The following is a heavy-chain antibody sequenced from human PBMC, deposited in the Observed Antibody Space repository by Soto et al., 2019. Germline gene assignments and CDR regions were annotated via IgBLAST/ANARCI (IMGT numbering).Heavy chain of an antibody. V-gene: IGHV4-31*03. Sequence: QVHLEESGPGLVKPSETLSLICTVSGGSLNNADYFWSWIRHHPENGLGWIGYIYYSGSTRYNPSFKTRATLAIDTSKNQFSLRLKSVTVADTAVYFCARDADYGGSRGGMDVWGRGTTVTVSS. CDR1: GGSLNNADYF. D-gene: IGHD4-17*01. CDR3: ARDADYGGSRGGMDV. CDR2: IYYSGST. J-gene: IGHJ6*02.